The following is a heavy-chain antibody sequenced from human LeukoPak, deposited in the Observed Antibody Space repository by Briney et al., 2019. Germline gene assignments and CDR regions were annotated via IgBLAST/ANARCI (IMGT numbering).Heavy chain of an antibody. Sequence: SVKVSCKASGGTFISYAISWVRQAPGQGLEWMGGIIPIFGTANYAQKFQGRVTITADESTSTAYMELSSLRSEDTAVYYCARASLSSSWYTPSEPYYYYYYGMDVWGKGTTVTVSS. V-gene: IGHV1-69*13. CDR1: GGTFISYA. CDR3: ARASLSSSWYTPSEPYYYYYYGMDV. CDR2: IIPIFGTA. J-gene: IGHJ6*04. D-gene: IGHD6-13*01.